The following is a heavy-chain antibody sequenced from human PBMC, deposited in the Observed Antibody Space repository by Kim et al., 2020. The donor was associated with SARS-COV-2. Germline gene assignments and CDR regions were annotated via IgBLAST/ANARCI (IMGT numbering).Heavy chain of an antibody. J-gene: IGHJ5*02. CDR2: MYTTGST. D-gene: IGHD3-3*01. CDR1: GDSITSYY. CDR3: AREVTTNWFDP. V-gene: IGHV4-4*07. Sequence: SETLSLTCTVSGDSITSYYWSWIRQPAGKGLEWIGRMYTTGSTNFNPSLKSRVTMSVDTSKNQFSLKVTSVTAADTAVYYCAREVTTNWFDPWGQGMLVTVS.